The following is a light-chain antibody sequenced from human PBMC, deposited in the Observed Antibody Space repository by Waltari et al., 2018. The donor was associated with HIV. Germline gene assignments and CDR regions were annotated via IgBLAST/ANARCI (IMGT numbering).Light chain of an antibody. J-gene: IGLJ2*01. CDR2: DVS. CDR1: SSDVGGYNY. V-gene: IGLV2-14*01. CDR3: SSYTISSTLV. Sequence: QSALTQPASVSGSPGQSITISCTGTSSDVGGYNYVSWYQQHPGKAPKLMIYDVSNRPSGVSNLCSGSKSGNTASLTISGLQAEDEADYYCSSYTISSTLVFGGGTKLTVL.